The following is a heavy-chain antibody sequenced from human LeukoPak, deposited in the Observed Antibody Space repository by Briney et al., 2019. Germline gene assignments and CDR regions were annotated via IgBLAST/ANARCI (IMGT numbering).Heavy chain of an antibody. D-gene: IGHD5-18*01. CDR3: ARLGGYSYGYSGAFDI. V-gene: IGHV4-39*01. J-gene: IGHJ3*02. Sequence: NPSETLSLTCTVSGDSISTRAYHWGWIRQPPGKGLEWIGTIYYSGSTYYNASLKSRVAISVDTSKNQFSLNLSSATAADTAVYYCARLGGYSYGYSGAFDIWGQGTMVTVSS. CDR1: GDSISTRAYH. CDR2: IYYSGST.